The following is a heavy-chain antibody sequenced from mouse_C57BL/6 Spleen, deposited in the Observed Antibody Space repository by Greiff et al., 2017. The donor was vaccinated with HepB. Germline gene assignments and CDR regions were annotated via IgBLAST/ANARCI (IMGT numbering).Heavy chain of an antibody. J-gene: IGHJ2*01. D-gene: IGHD1-1*01. CDR2: IHPNSGST. CDR1: GYTFTSYW. Sequence: QVQLQQSGAELVKPGASVKLSCKASGYTFTSYWMHWVKQRPGQGLEWIGMIHPNSGSTNYNEKFKSKATLTVDKSSSTAYMQLSSLTSEDSAVYYCARRGDYYYGSSYFDYWGQGTTLTVSS. V-gene: IGHV1-64*01. CDR3: ARRGDYYYGSSYFDY.